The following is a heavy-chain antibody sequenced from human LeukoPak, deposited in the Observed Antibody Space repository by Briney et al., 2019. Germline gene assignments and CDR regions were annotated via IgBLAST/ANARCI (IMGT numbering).Heavy chain of an antibody. CDR1: GFTFSDYY. J-gene: IGHJ4*02. CDR2: ISSSSSYI. V-gene: IGHV3-11*06. CDR3: ARELTYYYDSSGYSDY. Sequence: PGGSLRLSCAASGFTFSDYYMSWIRQAPGEGLEWVSYISSSSSYIYYADSVKGRFTISRDNAKNSLYLQMNSLRAEDTAVYYCARELTYYYDSSGYSDYWGQGTLVTVSS. D-gene: IGHD3-22*01.